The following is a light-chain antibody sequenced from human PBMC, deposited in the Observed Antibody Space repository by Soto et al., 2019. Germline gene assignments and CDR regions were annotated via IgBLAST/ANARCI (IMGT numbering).Light chain of an antibody. CDR3: SSYTSSSTLVV. V-gene: IGLV2-14*01. J-gene: IGLJ2*01. CDR2: EVS. CDR1: SSAVGGYNY. Sequence: QSALTQPASVSGSPGQSITISCTGTSSAVGGYNYVSWYQQHPGKAPKLMIYEVSNRTSGFSNRFSGSKSGNTATLTISGLRAEAEADYYCSSYTSSSTLVVFGGGTKLTVL.